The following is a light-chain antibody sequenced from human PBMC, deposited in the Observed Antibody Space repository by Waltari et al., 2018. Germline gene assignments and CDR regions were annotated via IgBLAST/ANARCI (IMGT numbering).Light chain of an antibody. J-gene: IGKJ4*01. CDR1: QDISNY. CDR2: AAS. CDR3: QKYNSAPLT. Sequence: DIQMTQSPSSLSASVGDRVIITCRASQDISNYLAWYQQKPGKVPKLLIYAASTLQSGVPSRFSGSGSRTDFSLTISSLQPEDVATYYCQKYNSAPLTFGGGTKVEIK. V-gene: IGKV1-27*01.